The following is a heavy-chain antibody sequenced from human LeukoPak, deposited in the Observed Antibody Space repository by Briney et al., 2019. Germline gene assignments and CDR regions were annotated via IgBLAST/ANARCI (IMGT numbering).Heavy chain of an antibody. V-gene: IGHV3-30*04. CDR3: ARAYGSGETVVY. CDR1: GFTFSSYA. CDR2: ISYDGSNK. D-gene: IGHD3-10*01. Sequence: PGGSLRLSCAASGFTFSSYAMHWVRQAPGKGLEWVAVISYDGSNKYYADSVKGRFTISRDNSKNTVSLQMDSLRAEDTALYYGARAYGSGETVVYWGQGTLVTVSS. J-gene: IGHJ4*02.